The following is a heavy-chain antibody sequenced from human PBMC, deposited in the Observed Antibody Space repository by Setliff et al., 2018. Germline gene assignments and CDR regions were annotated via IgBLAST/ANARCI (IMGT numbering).Heavy chain of an antibody. CDR3: ARESYDSSGYIYYFDY. CDR1: GYSFTSYW. CDR2: IYPGDSDT. J-gene: IGHJ4*02. D-gene: IGHD3-22*01. V-gene: IGHV5-51*01. Sequence: GESLKISCKGSGYSFTSYWIGWVRQMPGKGLEWMGIIYPGDSDTRYSPSFQGQVIISADKSISTAYLQWSSLKASDTAMYYCARESYDSSGYIYYFDYWGQGTLVTVSS.